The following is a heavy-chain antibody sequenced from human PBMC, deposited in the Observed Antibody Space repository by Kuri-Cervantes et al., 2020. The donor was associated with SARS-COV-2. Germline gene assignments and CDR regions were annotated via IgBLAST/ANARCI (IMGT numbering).Heavy chain of an antibody. Sequence: ASVKVSCKASGYTFTSYYMHWVRQAPGQGLEWMGIINPSGGSTSYAQKFQGRVTMTRDTSTSTVYMELSSLRSEDTAVYYCASTRGEDGDYAPIGYWGQGTLVTVSS. D-gene: IGHD4-17*01. V-gene: IGHV1-46*01. CDR1: GYTFTSYY. CDR3: ASTRGEDGDYAPIGY. CDR2: INPSGGST. J-gene: IGHJ4*02.